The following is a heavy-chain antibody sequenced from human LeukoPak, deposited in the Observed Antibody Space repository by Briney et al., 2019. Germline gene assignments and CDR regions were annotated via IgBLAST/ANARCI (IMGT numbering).Heavy chain of an antibody. CDR2: ISAYNGNT. CDR1: GYTFTSYG. V-gene: IGHV1-18*01. CDR3: ARVLGSWPAREWLLGYYYMDI. Sequence: ASVKVTCKASGYTFTSYGISWVRQAPGQGLEWMGWISAYNGNTNYAQKLQGRVTMTKDTSTSTAYMELRSLRSDDTAVYYCARVLGSWPAREWLLGYYYMDIWGKGTTVTVSS. D-gene: IGHD3-3*01. J-gene: IGHJ6*03.